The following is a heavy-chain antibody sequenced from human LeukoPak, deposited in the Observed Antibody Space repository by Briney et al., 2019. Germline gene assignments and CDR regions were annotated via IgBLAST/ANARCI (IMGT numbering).Heavy chain of an antibody. Sequence: ASVKVSCKASGNTFTSSYIHWMRQAPGQGLEWMGIIIPSSDGTSYAQGFQGRITMTRDTSTSTVYMELRSLRSDDTAVYYCARICKVNHCSSTSCYTQYYFDYWGQGTLVTVSS. J-gene: IGHJ4*02. V-gene: IGHV1-46*01. CDR2: IIPSSDGT. CDR3: ARICKVNHCSSTSCYTQYYFDY. CDR1: GNTFTSSY. D-gene: IGHD2-2*02.